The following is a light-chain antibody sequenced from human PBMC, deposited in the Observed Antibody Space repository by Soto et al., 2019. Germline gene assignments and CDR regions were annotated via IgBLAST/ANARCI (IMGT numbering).Light chain of an antibody. CDR1: SSNIGNNY. CDR2: RNN. CDR3: SSYAGSRVLV. Sequence: QSVLTQPPSASVTPGQWVTISCSGSSSNIGNNYVFWYQQFPGMAPKLLIYRNNQRPSGVPDRFSGSKSGTSASLAIAGLRSEDESDYYCSSYAGSRVLVLGGGTKLTVL. J-gene: IGLJ2*01. V-gene: IGLV1-47*01.